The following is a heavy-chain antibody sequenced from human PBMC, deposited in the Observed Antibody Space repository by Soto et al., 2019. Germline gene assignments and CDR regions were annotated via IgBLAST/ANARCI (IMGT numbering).Heavy chain of an antibody. CDR2: ISSSGSTI. J-gene: IGHJ5*02. CDR1: GFTFSDYY. D-gene: IGHD6-13*01. V-gene: IGHV3-11*01. Sequence: GGSLRLSCAASGFTFSDYYMSWIRQAPGKGLKWVSYISSSGSTIYYADSVKGRFTISRDNAKNSLYLQMNSLRAGDTAVYYCARQGYSSSWTWFDPWGQGTLVTVS. CDR3: ARQGYSSSWTWFDP.